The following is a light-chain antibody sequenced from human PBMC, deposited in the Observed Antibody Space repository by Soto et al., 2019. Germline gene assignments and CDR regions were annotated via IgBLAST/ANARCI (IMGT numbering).Light chain of an antibody. Sequence: IVLTQSQGTLSLSPGERATLSCRASQSVSSTSFAWYQVKPGQAPRLLIYNTSTRAGGIPGRFSGSGSGTDFTLTIDRLEPEDFAVYFCQQYDSSTWTFGQGTKVAIK. V-gene: IGKV3-20*01. CDR3: QQYDSSTWT. CDR2: NTS. CDR1: QSVSSTS. J-gene: IGKJ1*01.